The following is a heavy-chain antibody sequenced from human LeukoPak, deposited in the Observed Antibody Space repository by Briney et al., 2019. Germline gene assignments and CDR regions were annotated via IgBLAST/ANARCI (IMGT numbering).Heavy chain of an antibody. CDR2: INWNGGST. CDR3: ARGPHYGDYAGFDY. V-gene: IGHV3-20*01. D-gene: IGHD4-17*01. CDR1: GFTFDDYG. J-gene: IGHJ4*02. Sequence: PGGSLRLSCAASGFTFDDYGMSWVRQAPGKGLEWVSGINWNGGSTGYADSVKGRFTISRDNAKNSLYLQMNSLRAEDTALYHRARGPHYGDYAGFDYWGQGTLVTVSS.